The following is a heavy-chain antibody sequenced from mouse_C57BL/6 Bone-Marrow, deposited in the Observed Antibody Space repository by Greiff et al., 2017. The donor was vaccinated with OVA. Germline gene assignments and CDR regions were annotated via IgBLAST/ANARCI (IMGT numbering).Heavy chain of an antibody. CDR1: GYTFTSYW. Sequence: VQLQQPGAELVKPGASVKVSCKASGYTFTSYWMHWVKQRPGQGLEWIGRIHPSDSDTNYNQKFKGKATLTVDKSSSTAYMQLSSLTSEDSAVYYCAITLSYYYGSSDYYAMDYWGQGTSVTVSS. CDR3: AITLSYYYGSSDYYAMDY. D-gene: IGHD1-1*01. CDR2: IHPSDSDT. V-gene: IGHV1-74*01. J-gene: IGHJ4*01.